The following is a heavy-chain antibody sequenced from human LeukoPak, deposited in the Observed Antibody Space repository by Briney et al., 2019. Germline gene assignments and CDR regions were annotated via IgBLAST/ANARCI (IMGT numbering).Heavy chain of an antibody. Sequence: GGSLRLSCAASGFPISNYEMNWVRQAPGKGLEWVSYISTGGSTMYYADSVKGRFTISRDNAKNSLYLQMNSLRGDDTAVYYCARRPSFDYWGQGTLVTVSS. V-gene: IGHV3-48*03. CDR1: GFPISNYE. CDR2: ISTGGSTM. CDR3: ARRPSFDY. J-gene: IGHJ4*02.